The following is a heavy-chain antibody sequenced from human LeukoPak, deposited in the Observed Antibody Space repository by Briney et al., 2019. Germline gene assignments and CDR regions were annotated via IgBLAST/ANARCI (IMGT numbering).Heavy chain of an antibody. CDR2: INPNSGGT. CDR3: ARGRVGGYYGMDV. CDR1: GYTFTGYY. V-gene: IGHV1-2*02. J-gene: IGHJ6*02. D-gene: IGHD3-10*01. Sequence: ASVKVSCKASGYTFTGYYMYWVRQAPGQGLEWMGWINPNSGGTNYAQKFQGRVTMTRDTSISTAYMELSRLRSDDTAVYYCARGRVGGYYGMDVWGQGTTVTVSS.